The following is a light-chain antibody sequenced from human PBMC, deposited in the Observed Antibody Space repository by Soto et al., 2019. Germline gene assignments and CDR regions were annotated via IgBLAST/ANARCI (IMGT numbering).Light chain of an antibody. CDR3: QQSYSTPFT. V-gene: IGKV1-39*01. CDR2: AAS. Sequence: DVQMTQSPSSLSASVGDRLTMTCRASQNIRTYLNWYQQKPGKAPKLLIYAASSLQNGVPSSFSGSGSGTDFTLTISRLQPEDFATYYCQQSYSTPFTFGPGTKVDIK. J-gene: IGKJ3*01. CDR1: QNIRTY.